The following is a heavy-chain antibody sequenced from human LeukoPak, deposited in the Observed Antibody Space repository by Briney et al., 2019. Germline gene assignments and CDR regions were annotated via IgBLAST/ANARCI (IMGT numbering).Heavy chain of an antibody. CDR1: GGSFSGYY. CDR3: ASRELSLHYFDY. Sequence: PSETLSLTCAVYGGSFSGYYWSWIRQPPGKGLEWIGEINHSGSTNYNPSLKSRVTISVDTSKNQFSLKLSSVTAADTAVYYCASRELSLHYFDYWGQGTLVTVSS. CDR2: INHSGST. V-gene: IGHV4-34*01. J-gene: IGHJ4*02. D-gene: IGHD3-16*02.